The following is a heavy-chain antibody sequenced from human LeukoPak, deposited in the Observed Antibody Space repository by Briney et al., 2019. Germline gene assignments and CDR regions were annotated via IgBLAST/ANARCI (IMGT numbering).Heavy chain of an antibody. Sequence: ASVKVSCKASGYTFTSYYMHWVRQAPGQGLEWMGIINPSGGSTSYAQKFQGRVTMTRDMSTSTVYMELSSLRSEDTAVYYCARDPYYGSGSYGFEGSRFDYWGQGTLVTVSS. J-gene: IGHJ4*02. CDR1: GYTFTSYY. CDR3: ARDPYYGSGSYGFEGSRFDY. CDR2: INPSGGST. V-gene: IGHV1-46*01. D-gene: IGHD3-10*01.